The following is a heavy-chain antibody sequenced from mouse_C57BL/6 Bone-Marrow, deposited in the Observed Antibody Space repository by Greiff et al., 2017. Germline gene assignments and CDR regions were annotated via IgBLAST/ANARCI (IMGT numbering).Heavy chain of an antibody. CDR2: IDPANGNT. J-gene: IGHJ3*01. Sequence: VHVKQSVAELVRPGASVKLSCTASGFNIKNTYMHWVKQRPDQGLEWIGRIDPANGNTKYAPKFQGKATLTADKSSNTAYLQLSSLTSEDTAIYYCARVIYDGSWFAYWGQGTLVTVSA. V-gene: IGHV14-3*01. D-gene: IGHD2-3*01. CDR3: ARVIYDGSWFAY. CDR1: GFNIKNTY.